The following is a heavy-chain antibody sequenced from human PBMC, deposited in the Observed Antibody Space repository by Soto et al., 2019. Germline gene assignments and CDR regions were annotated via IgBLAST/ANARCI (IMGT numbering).Heavy chain of an antibody. J-gene: IGHJ4*02. D-gene: IGHD5-12*01. V-gene: IGHV4-34*01. CDR3: ARGARDGYNLGIFVY. CDR1: GGSFSGYY. CDR2: INHSGST. Sequence: SETLSLTCAVYGGSFSGYYWSWIRQPPGKGLEWIGEINHSGSTNYNPSLKRRVTISVDTSKNQFSLKLSSVYAADTGVYYCARGARDGYNLGIFVYWGEGTLVTVSS.